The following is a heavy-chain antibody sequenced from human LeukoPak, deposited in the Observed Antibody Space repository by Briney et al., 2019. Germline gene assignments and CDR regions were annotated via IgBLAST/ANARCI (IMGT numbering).Heavy chain of an antibody. V-gene: IGHV3-48*01. CDR2: ISSSSSTI. D-gene: IGHD3-10*01. J-gene: IGHJ4*02. CDR1: GFTFSSYS. CDR3: ARDRNYYGSGSYEYYFDY. Sequence: GGSLRLSCAASGFTFSSYSMNWVRQAPGKGLEWVSYISSSSSTIYYADSVKGRFTISRDNAKNSLYLQMNSLRAEDTAVYYCARDRNYYGSGSYEYYFDYWGQGTLVTVSS.